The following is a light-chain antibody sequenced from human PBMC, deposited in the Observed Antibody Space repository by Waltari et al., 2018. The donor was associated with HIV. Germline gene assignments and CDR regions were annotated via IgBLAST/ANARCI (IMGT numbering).Light chain of an antibody. Sequence: QSALTQPRSVSGSPGQSVTISCPGTSSHVGTYYYFSWYQQHPGKAPKLMIYDVNKRPSGVPDRFSGSKSGNTASLTISGLQADDEADYYCCSYAGSYTWVFGGGTKLTVL. CDR3: CSYAGSYTWV. CDR2: DVN. J-gene: IGLJ3*02. CDR1: SSHVGTYYY. V-gene: IGLV2-11*01.